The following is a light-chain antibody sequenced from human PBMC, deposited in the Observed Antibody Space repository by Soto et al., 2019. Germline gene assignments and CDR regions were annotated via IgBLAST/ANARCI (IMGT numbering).Light chain of an antibody. J-gene: IGLJ2*01. V-gene: IGLV1-40*01. CDR2: GDN. Sequence: QSVLTQPPSVSGAPGQRVTIPCTGSSSNIGSFYDVHWYQQLPGTVPKLLIYGDNNRPSGVPDRFAGSKSGTSASLAITGLQHEEESEYDCQSSDNSLMHVVFGGGTKLTVL. CDR1: SSNIGSFYD. CDR3: QSSDNSLMHVV.